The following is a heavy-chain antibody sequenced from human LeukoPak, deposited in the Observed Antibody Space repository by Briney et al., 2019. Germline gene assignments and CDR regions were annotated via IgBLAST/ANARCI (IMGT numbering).Heavy chain of an antibody. CDR3: ARTIAAAGDY. V-gene: IGHV4-34*01. D-gene: IGHD6-13*01. J-gene: IGHJ4*02. CDR2: INHSGST. Sequence: SETLSLTCAVYGGPFRGYYWSWIRKPPGKGLEWIGEINHSGSTNYNPSLKSRVTISVDTSKNQFSLKLSSVTAADTAVYYCARTIAAAGDYWGQGTLVTVSS. CDR1: GGPFRGYY.